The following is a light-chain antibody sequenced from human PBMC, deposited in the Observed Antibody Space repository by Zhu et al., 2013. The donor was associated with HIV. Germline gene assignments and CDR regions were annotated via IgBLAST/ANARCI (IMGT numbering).Light chain of an antibody. V-gene: IGKV3-15*01. CDR1: QSISIN. CDR2: GAS. Sequence: EIVMTQSPATLYVSPGETATLSCRASQSISINLAWYQQKPGQPPRLLIYGASTRATGTPARFSGSGSWTEFTLIISSLQSEDFGVYYCQQYDDWPPYTFGPGD. CDR3: QQYDDWPPYT. J-gene: IGKJ2*01.